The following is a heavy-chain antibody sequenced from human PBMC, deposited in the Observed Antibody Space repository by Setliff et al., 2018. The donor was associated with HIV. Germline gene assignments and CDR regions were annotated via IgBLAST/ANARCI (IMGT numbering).Heavy chain of an antibody. J-gene: IGHJ3*01. D-gene: IGHD3-16*01. CDR2: ISGSGGDT. V-gene: IGHV3-23*01. CDR3: AKPCYDYVWRPDRDAFDL. Sequence: GVLRLSCASSGFTFSSYAMTWVRQAPGKGLECVAVISGSGGDTYYADSVKGRFVISREKSKSTLYLQMNSLRAEDTAIYYCAKPCYDYVWRPDRDAFDLWGQGTMVTVSS. CDR1: GFTFSSYA.